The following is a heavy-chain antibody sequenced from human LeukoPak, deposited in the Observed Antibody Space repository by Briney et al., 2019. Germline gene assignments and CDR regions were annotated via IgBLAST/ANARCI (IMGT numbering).Heavy chain of an antibody. CDR2: ISSSSSTI. Sequence: PGGSLRLSCAAPGFNFHDHAMSWFRQVPGKGLEWVSFISSSSSTIYYTDSVRGRFTISRDNAKNSLYLQMNSLRDEDTAVYYCARDSRYCSSANCYFDYWGQGTLVTVSS. J-gene: IGHJ4*02. V-gene: IGHV3-48*02. CDR3: ARDSRYCSSANCYFDY. D-gene: IGHD2-2*01. CDR1: GFNFHDHA.